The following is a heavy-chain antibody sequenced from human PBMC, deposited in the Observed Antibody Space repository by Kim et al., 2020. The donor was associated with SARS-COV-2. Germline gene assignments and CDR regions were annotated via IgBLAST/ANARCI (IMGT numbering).Heavy chain of an antibody. D-gene: IGHD6-13*01. CDR1: GGSISSSSYY. J-gene: IGHJ4*02. Sequence: SETLSLTCTVSGGSISSSSYYWGWIRQPPGKGLEWIGSIYYSGSTYYNPSLKSRVTISVDTSKNQFSLKLSSVTAADTAVYYCARAARGVGQQLAYFDYWGQGTLVTVSS. V-gene: IGHV4-39*07. CDR2: IYYSGST. CDR3: ARAARGVGQQLAYFDY.